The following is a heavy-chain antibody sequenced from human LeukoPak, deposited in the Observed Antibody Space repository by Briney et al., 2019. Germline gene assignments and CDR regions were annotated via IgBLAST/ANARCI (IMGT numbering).Heavy chain of an antibody. D-gene: IGHD2-2*01. V-gene: IGHV3-30*02. J-gene: IGHJ4*02. CDR3: AKDIEGSNVVVPAAITGFDY. CDR2: IQNDEIDK. Sequence: GGSLRLSCAASGFTFTTYGMHWVRQAPGKGLEWVAFIQNDEIDKFYADSVKGRFTISRDNSKNTLYLQMNSLRAEDTAVYYCAKDIEGSNVVVPAAITGFDYWGQGTLVTVSS. CDR1: GFTFTTYG.